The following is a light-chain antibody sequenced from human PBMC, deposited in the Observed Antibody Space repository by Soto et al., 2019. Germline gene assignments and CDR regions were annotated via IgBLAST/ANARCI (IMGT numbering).Light chain of an antibody. V-gene: IGLV1-47*01. Sequence: QSVLTQPPSASGTPGQRVTISCSGSSSNIGSSFVYWYRQLPGTAPKLLINRNNERPSGVPDRISGSKSGTSASLAISGLRSEDEGDYYCAAWDDSLSGFVFGAGTQLTVL. CDR2: RNN. CDR3: AAWDDSLSGFV. CDR1: SSNIGSSF. J-gene: IGLJ7*01.